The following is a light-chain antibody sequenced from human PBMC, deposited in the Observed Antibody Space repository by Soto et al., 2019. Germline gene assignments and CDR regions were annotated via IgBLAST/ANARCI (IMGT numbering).Light chain of an antibody. V-gene: IGKV1-39*01. CDR3: QQTYSSFAT. J-gene: IGKJ1*01. CDR2: EST. CDR1: QTVATF. Sequence: DIQMTQSPPSLSASVGDRVTITCRASQTVATFINWYQHKPGNAPSLLIFESTNLQSGVPSRFSGRGSGTEFALTISSLQPEDSATSYCQQTYSSFATFGRGTKV.